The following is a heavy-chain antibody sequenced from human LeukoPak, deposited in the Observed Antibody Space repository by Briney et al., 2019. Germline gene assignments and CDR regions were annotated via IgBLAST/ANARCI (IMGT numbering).Heavy chain of an antibody. Sequence: GASVKVSCKASGGTFSSYAISCVRQAPGQGLEWMGRIIPILGIANYAQKFQGRVTITADKSTSTAYMELSSLRSEDTAVYYCASPYYDYVWGSYRSKGWFDYWGQGTLVTVSS. J-gene: IGHJ4*02. CDR3: ASPYYDYVWGSYRSKGWFDY. D-gene: IGHD3-16*02. V-gene: IGHV1-69*04. CDR1: GGTFSSYA. CDR2: IIPILGIA.